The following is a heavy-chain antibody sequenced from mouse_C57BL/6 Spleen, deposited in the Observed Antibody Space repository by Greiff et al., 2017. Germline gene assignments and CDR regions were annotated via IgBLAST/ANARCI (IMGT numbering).Heavy chain of an antibody. CDR1: GFTFSDYY. CDR2: INYDGSST. J-gene: IGHJ2*01. V-gene: IGHV5-16*01. Sequence: EVKLVESEGGLVQPGSSMKLSCTASGFTFSDYYMAWVRQVPEKGLEWVANINYDGSSTYYLDSLKSRFIISRDNAKNILYLQMSSLKSEDTATDYCARINWDRVFDYWGQGTTLTVSS. D-gene: IGHD4-1*02. CDR3: ARINWDRVFDY.